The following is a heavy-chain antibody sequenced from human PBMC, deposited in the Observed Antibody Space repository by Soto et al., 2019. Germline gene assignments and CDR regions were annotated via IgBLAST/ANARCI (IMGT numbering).Heavy chain of an antibody. CDR2: IDPSDSYT. J-gene: IGHJ6*02. CDR1: GYNFTSYW. Sequence: GESLKISCKGSGYNFTSYWISWVRQMPGKGLEWMGRIDPSDSYTNYSPSFQGHVTISADKSISTAYLQWSSLKASDTAMYYCARQLGYCSGGSCYSDLTVGYYYYGMDVWGQGTTVTVSS. CDR3: ARQLGYCSGGSCYSDLTVGYYYYGMDV. D-gene: IGHD2-15*01. V-gene: IGHV5-10-1*01.